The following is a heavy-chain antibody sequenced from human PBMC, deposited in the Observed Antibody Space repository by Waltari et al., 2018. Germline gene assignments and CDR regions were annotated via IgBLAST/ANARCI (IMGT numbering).Heavy chain of an antibody. CDR1: GGSFSGYY. J-gene: IGHJ4*02. Sequence: QVQLQQWGAGLLKPSETLSLTCAVYGGSFSGYYWSWIRTPPGKGLEWIGEINHSGSTNYNPSLKSRVTISVDTSKNQFSLKLSSVTAADTAVYYCASLTPPYYYDSSGYYTDYWGQGTLVTVSS. CDR3: ASLTPPYYYDSSGYYTDY. D-gene: IGHD3-22*01. CDR2: INHSGST. V-gene: IGHV4-34*01.